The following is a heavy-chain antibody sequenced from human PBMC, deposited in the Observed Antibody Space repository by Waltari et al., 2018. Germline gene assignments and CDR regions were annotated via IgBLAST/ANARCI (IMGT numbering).Heavy chain of an antibody. D-gene: IGHD6-13*01. J-gene: IGHJ4*02. Sequence: QVQLVQSGAEVERPGASVRISCTASGYTFPHYSVHWLRQAPGRGCEWLGIIDPDGGGTTYAPKFRDRLSLTRDTSTSVLYMALDNLNSDDSAIYFCARGRGTLGQLLVTYWGQGTQVLVSS. CDR1: GYTFPHYS. V-gene: IGHV1-46*01. CDR2: IDPDGGGT. CDR3: ARGRGTLGQLLVTY.